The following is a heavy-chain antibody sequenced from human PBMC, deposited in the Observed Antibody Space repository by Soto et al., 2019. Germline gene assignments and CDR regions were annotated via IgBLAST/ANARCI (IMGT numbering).Heavy chain of an antibody. CDR2: IWYDGSNK. Sequence: QVQLVESGGGVVQPGRSLRLSCAASGFTFSSYGMHWVRQAPGKGLEWVAVIWYDGSNKYYADSVKGRFTISRDNSKNPLYLQMNSLRAEDTAVYYCAREGPGIHSGYYGAWGQGTLVTVSS. CDR3: AREGPGIHSGYYGA. CDR1: GFTFSSYG. V-gene: IGHV3-33*01. D-gene: IGHD3-22*01. J-gene: IGHJ5*02.